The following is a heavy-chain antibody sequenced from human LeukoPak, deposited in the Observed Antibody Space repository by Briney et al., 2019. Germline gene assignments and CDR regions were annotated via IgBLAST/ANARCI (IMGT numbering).Heavy chain of an antibody. CDR3: AADYGDYLSPSD. CDR1: GFPFSSFW. V-gene: IGHV3-30*03. D-gene: IGHD4-17*01. J-gene: IGHJ4*02. Sequence: GGSLRLSCAASGFPFSSFWMNWVRQPPGKGLEGVAVTSYDGTNKYYADSVKGRFTISRDNSKNTLYLQMNSLTLEDTAVYYCAADYGDYLSPSDWGQGTLVTVSS. CDR2: TSYDGTNK.